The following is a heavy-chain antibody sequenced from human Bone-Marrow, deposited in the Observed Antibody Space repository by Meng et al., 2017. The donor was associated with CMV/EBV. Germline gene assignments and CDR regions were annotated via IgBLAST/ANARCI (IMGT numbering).Heavy chain of an antibody. Sequence: GSLKISCAASGFTFSSYSMNWVRQAPGKGLEWVSSISSSSSYIYYADSVKGRFTISRDNAKNSLYLQMNSLRAEDTAVYYCARAPRGSPGNYWGQGTLVTVSS. CDR2: ISSSSSYI. CDR1: GFTFSSYS. J-gene: IGHJ4*02. CDR3: ARAPRGSPGNY. D-gene: IGHD1-26*01. V-gene: IGHV3-21*01.